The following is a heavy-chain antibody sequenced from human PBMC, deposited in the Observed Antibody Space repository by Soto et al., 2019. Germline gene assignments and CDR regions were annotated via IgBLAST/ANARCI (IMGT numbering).Heavy chain of an antibody. CDR1: GASISSYF. D-gene: IGHD6-19*01. J-gene: IGHJ5*02. CDR3: AREAGPDRWFDP. CDR2: ISTSGTT. Sequence: SETLSLTCTVSGASISSYFWTWIRQPAGKGLDWIGRISTSGTTNYNPSLKSRVTMSVDTSKSHFSLNLSSVTAADTAVYYCAREAGPDRWFDPWGQGTLVTVSS. V-gene: IGHV4-4*07.